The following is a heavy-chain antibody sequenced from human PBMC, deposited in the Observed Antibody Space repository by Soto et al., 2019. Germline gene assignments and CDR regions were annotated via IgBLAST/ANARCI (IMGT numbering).Heavy chain of an antibody. Sequence: SDTLSLTCTVSGGSISIGGYYWSWIRQHPGKGLEWIGYIYYSGSTYYNPSLKSRVTISVDTSKNQFSLKLSSVTAADTAVYYCASAAPGGYYFDYWGQGTLVTVSS. CDR3: ASAAPGGYYFDY. V-gene: IGHV4-31*03. CDR1: GGSISIGGYY. CDR2: IYYSGST. J-gene: IGHJ4*02. D-gene: IGHD6-25*01.